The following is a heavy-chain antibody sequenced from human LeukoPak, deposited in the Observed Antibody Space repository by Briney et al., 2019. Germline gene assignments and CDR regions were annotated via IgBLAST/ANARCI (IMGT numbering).Heavy chain of an antibody. V-gene: IGHV4-34*01. D-gene: IGHD6-13*01. CDR2: INHSGST. CDR1: GRSFSGYY. Sequence: PSETLSLTCAVYGRSFSGYYWSWIRQPPGKGQEWIGEINHSGSTNYNPSLKSRVTISVDTSKNQYSLKLSSVTAADTAVYYCARGPQTIAAAGGYYFDYWGQGTQVTVSS. J-gene: IGHJ4*02. CDR3: ARGPQTIAAAGGYYFDY.